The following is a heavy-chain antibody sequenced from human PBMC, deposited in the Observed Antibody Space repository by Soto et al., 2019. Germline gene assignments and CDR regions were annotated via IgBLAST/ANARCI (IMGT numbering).Heavy chain of an antibody. CDR3: ARVMAHPDSHYHYYFMTV. Sequence: QVQLVQSGAEVKKPGASVKVSCKASGYTFSSYGVAWVRQAPGQVLEWLGWITIYNDNTHYAQEFQGRVTLTADTSTSTAYMELRSLTSDDTAIYYCARVMAHPDSHYHYYFMTVWGQGTTVTVSS. V-gene: IGHV1-18*01. J-gene: IGHJ6*02. CDR2: ITIYNDNT. CDR1: GYTFSSYG.